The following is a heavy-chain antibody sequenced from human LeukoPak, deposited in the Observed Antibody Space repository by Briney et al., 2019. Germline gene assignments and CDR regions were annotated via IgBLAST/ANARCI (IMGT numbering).Heavy chain of an antibody. CDR3: ARIRDGYNDAYDI. CDR2: IIPIFGTA. V-gene: IGHV1-69*05. J-gene: IGHJ3*02. CDR1: GGTFSSYA. D-gene: IGHD5-24*01. Sequence: SVKVSCKASGGTFSSYAISWVRQAPGQGLEWMGGIIPIFGTANYAQKFQGRVTLTRDTSTSTVYMELSSLRSEDTAIYYCARIRDGYNDAYDIWGQGTVVTVPS.